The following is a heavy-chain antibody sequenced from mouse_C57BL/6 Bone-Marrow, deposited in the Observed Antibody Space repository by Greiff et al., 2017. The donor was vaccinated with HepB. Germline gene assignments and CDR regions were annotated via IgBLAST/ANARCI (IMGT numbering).Heavy chain of an antibody. CDR1: GYTFTSYW. CDR2: IYPSDSET. CDR3: ASGYYGSSLFAY. J-gene: IGHJ3*01. V-gene: IGHV1-61*01. Sequence: QVQLQQPGAELVRPGPSVKLSCKASGYTFTSYWMDWVKQRPGQGLEWIGNIYPSDSETHYNQKFKDKATLTVDKSSSTAYMQLSSLTSEDSAVYYCASGYYGSSLFAYWGQGTLVTVSA. D-gene: IGHD1-1*01.